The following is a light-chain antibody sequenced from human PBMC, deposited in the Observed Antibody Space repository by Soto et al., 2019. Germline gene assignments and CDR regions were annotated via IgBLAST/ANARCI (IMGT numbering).Light chain of an antibody. CDR1: SSDVGGYNY. CDR2: EVS. V-gene: IGLV2-14*01. J-gene: IGLJ3*02. CDR3: SSYTTSGTPV. Sequence: QSALPQPDSVSGSPGQTITISCTGTSSDVGGYNYLSWYQQHPGKAPKVMIYEVSNRPSGVSNRFSGSKSGNTASLTISGLQAEDEADYFCSSYTTSGTPVFGGGTKLTVL.